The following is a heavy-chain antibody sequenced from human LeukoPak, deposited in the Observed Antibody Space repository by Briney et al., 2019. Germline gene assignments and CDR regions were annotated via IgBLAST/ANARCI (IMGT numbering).Heavy chain of an antibody. V-gene: IGHV4-38-2*02. D-gene: IGHD6-6*01. CDR2: IYHSGST. J-gene: IGHJ4*02. Sequence: SETLSLTCAVSGYSISSGYYWGWIRQPPGKGLEWIGSIYHSGSTYYNPSLKSRVTISVDTSKNQFSLKPSSVTAADAAIYYCARERSSSSDYWGQGTLVTVSS. CDR1: GYSISSGYY. CDR3: ARERSSSSDY.